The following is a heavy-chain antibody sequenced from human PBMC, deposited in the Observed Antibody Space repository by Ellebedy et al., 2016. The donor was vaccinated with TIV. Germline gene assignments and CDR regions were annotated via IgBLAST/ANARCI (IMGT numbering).Heavy chain of an antibody. Sequence: AASVKVSCKASGYTFTSYDINWVRQATGQGLEWMGWMNPNSGNTGYAQKFQGRVTMTRNTSISTAYMGLSSLRSEDTAVYYCARVLMGNWGRRQSCLGYWGQGTLVTVSS. CDR3: ARVLMGNWGRRQSCLGY. D-gene: IGHD3-16*01. J-gene: IGHJ4*02. CDR1: GYTFTSYD. V-gene: IGHV1-8*01. CDR2: MNPNSGNT.